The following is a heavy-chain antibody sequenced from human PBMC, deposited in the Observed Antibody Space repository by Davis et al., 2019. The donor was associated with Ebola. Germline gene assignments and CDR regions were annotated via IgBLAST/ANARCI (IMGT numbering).Heavy chain of an antibody. CDR3: ARDYYDSDGFLHYFES. J-gene: IGHJ4*02. CDR1: GFTFSSNSM. Sequence: GSLRLSCAASGFTFSSNSMNWVRQSAGKGLEWIGEAYHSGATNYNPSLKGRVTLSMDKSKNQFSLKLNSVTAADTAIYYCARDYYDSDGFLHYFESWGQGTLVTVSS. CDR2: AYHSGAT. D-gene: IGHD3-22*01. V-gene: IGHV4-4*02.